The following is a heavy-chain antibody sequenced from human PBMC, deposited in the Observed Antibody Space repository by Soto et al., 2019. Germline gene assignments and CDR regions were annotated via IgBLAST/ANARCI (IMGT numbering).Heavy chain of an antibody. CDR2: IFYSGST. D-gene: IGHD4-17*01. J-gene: IGHJ4*01. V-gene: IGHV4-59*01. CDR1: GASIGSSY. CDR3: ARVPSVTKLDY. Sequence: QVQLQESGPRLVKPSETLSLTCTVSGASIGSSYWSWIRQPPGKGLEWIGIIFYSGSTTYSPSLNSRVSISIDTSKSQFSLTLSSVTAADTAVYYCARVPSVTKLDYWGHGTLVTVSS.